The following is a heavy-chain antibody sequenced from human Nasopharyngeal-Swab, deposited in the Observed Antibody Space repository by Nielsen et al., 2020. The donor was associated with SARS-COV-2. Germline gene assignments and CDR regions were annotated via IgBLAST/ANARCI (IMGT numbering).Heavy chain of an antibody. D-gene: IGHD2-2*01. Sequence: SLPRACAGFGFTFSSHSMNWVRQAPGKGLEWVSSISSRSSYIYYADSEKGRFTISRDNAKNSLYLQMNSLRAEDTAVYYCARNQLLGSYYYYGMDVWGQGTTVTVSS. CDR3: ARNQLLGSYYYYGMDV. CDR2: ISSRSSYI. V-gene: IGHV3-21*01. CDR1: GFTFSSHS. J-gene: IGHJ6*02.